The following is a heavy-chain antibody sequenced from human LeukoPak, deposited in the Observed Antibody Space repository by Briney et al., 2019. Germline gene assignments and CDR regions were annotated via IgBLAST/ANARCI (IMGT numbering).Heavy chain of an antibody. J-gene: IGHJ6*03. CDR2: MNPNSGNT. CDR1: GYTFTSYD. CDR3: ARAPDTAMVSLDYMDV. V-gene: IGHV1-8*03. Sequence: ASVKVSCKASGYTFTSYDINWVRQATGQGLEWMGWMNPNSGNTGYAQKFQGRVTITRNTSISTAYMELSSLRSEDTAVYYCARAPDTAMVSLDYMDVWGKGTTVTVSS. D-gene: IGHD5-18*01.